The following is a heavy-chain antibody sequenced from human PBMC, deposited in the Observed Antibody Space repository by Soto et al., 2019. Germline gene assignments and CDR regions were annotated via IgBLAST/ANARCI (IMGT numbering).Heavy chain of an antibody. D-gene: IGHD3-10*02. J-gene: IGHJ4*02. CDR1: GFTFTSYG. V-gene: IGHV3-33*01. Sequence: QVQLVESGGGVVQPGRSLRLSCAASGFTFTSYGMHWVRQAPGKGLEWVAIIWYDGSNKYYADSVKGRFTISRDDSKNTVYLRMNSLRAEHTAVYYCAGVCSGTYYNWPLDYWGQGTLVTVSS. CDR3: AGVCSGTYYNWPLDY. CDR2: IWYDGSNK.